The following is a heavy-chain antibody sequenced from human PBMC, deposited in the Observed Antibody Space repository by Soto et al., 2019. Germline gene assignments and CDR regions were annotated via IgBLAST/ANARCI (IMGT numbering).Heavy chain of an antibody. Sequence: QVQLQESGPGLVKPSQTLSLTCTVSGGSISSGDYYWSWISQPPGKGLEWIGYIYYSGSTYYNPSLKSRVTISVDTSKNQFSLKLSSVTAADTAVYYCAVVFWSGYYTPYFDYWGQGTLVTVSS. J-gene: IGHJ4*02. D-gene: IGHD3-3*01. V-gene: IGHV4-30-4*01. CDR3: AVVFWSGYYTPYFDY. CDR1: GGSISSGDYY. CDR2: IYYSGST.